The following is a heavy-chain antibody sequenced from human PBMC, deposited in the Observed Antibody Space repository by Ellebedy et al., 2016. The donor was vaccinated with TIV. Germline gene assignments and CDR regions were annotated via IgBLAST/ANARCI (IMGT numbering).Heavy chain of an antibody. D-gene: IGHD2-8*01. CDR1: GGSISSYY. CDR3: ARHKGYCTNGVCSNWFDP. Sequence: GSLRLSRTVSGGSISSYYWSWIRQPPGKGLEWIGYIYYSGSTNYNPSLKSRVTISVDTSKNQFSLKLSSVTAADTAVYYCARHKGYCTNGVCSNWFDPWGQGTLVTVSS. V-gene: IGHV4-59*08. CDR2: IYYSGST. J-gene: IGHJ5*02.